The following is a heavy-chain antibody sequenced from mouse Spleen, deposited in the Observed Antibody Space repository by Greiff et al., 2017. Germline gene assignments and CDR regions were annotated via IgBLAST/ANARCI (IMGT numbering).Heavy chain of an antibody. CDR1: GFSLTSYG. CDR2: IWSGGST. J-gene: IGHJ4*01. V-gene: IGHV2-2*01. Sequence: VHLVESGPGLVQPSQTLSITCTASGFSLTSYGVHWVRQSPGKGLEWLGVIWSGGSTDYNAAFISRLSISKDNSKSQVFFKMNSLQADDTAIYYCARKGHYGNYVYAMDYGGQGTSVTVSS. CDR3: ARKGHYGNYVYAMDY. D-gene: IGHD2-1*01.